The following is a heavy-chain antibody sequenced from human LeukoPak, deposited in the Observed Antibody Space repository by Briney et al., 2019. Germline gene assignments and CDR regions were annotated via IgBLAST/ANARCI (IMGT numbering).Heavy chain of an antibody. Sequence: GGSLRLSCAASGFTFSSYAMSWVRQAPGKGLEWVSAICGSGGSTYYADSVKGRFTISRDNSKNTLYLQMNSLRAEDTAVYYCAKDRGGRMATITFDYWGQGTLVTVSS. D-gene: IGHD5-24*01. V-gene: IGHV3-23*01. CDR1: GFTFSSYA. CDR2: ICGSGGST. CDR3: AKDRGGRMATITFDY. J-gene: IGHJ4*02.